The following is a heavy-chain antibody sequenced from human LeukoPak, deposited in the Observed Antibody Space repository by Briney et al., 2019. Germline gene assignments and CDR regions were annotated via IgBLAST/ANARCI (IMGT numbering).Heavy chain of an antibody. CDR2: SYYSGST. D-gene: IGHD2-2*01. CDR3: ATGGQYCSSTSCYGVSFDY. CDR1: GGSISSGSYS. J-gene: IGHJ4*02. V-gene: IGHV4-31*11. Sequence: SETLSLTCAVPGGSISSGSYSWSWIRQHPEKGLEWIVYSYYSGSTYYNPSLKSRVTISVDTSKNQFSLTLTSVTAADTALYYCATGGQYCSSTSCYGVSFDYWGQGTLVTVSS.